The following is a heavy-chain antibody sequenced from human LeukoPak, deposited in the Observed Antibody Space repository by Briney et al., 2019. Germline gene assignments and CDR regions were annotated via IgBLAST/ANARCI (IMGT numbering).Heavy chain of an antibody. CDR1: GFSFSSYW. V-gene: IGHV3-7*01. CDR3: ARRAWKDAYIDY. D-gene: IGHD1-1*01. CDR2: TNQDGSEK. Sequence: GGSLRLSCAASGFSFSSYWMSWVRQAPGKGLEWVAYTNQDGSEKYYVDSVRGRFTISRDNAKNSLYLQMNSLRAEDAAVYYCARRAWKDAYIDYWGQGTLVTVSS. J-gene: IGHJ4*02.